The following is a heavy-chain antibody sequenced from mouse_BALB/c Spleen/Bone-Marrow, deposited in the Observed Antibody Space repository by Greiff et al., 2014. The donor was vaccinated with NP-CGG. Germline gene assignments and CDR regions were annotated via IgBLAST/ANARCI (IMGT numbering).Heavy chain of an antibody. Sequence: EVQLQQSGTVLARPGASVKMSCKASGYSFTSYWMHWVKRRPGQGLEWIGAIYPGNSDTRYNQKFKGKAKLTAVTSASTAYMELSSLTNEDSAAYYCTGYGNYVETSFAYWGQGTLVTVSA. CDR3: TGYGNYVETSFAY. D-gene: IGHD2-1*01. J-gene: IGHJ3*01. V-gene: IGHV1-5*01. CDR1: GYSFTSYW. CDR2: IYPGNSDT.